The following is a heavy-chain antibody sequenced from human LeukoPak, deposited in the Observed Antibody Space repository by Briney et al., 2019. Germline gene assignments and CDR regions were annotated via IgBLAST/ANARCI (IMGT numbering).Heavy chain of an antibody. CDR2: ISYDGSNK. J-gene: IGHJ4*02. V-gene: IGHV3-30*18. Sequence: PGGSLRLSCAASGFTFSSYCMHWVRQAPGKGLEWVAVISYDGSNKYYADSVKGRFTISRDNSKNTLYLQMNSLRAEDTAVYYCAKEGYSGYDYPSDFDYWGQGTLVTVSS. D-gene: IGHD5-12*01. CDR3: AKEGYSGYDYPSDFDY. CDR1: GFTFSSYC.